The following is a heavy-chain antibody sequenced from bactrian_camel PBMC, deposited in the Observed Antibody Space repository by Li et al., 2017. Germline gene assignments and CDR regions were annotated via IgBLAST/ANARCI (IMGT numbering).Heavy chain of an antibody. CDR1: GFAFSTYA. Sequence: VQLVESGGGSVQPGGSLTLSCVTSGFAFSTYAMYWLRQAPGKGLEWVSTSADGGRITHYADSVKGRFTTSRDAAKNTLYMQLTSVKAEDTAMYYCSTDPQGTLKGRGTQVTVS. CDR2: SADGGRIT. D-gene: IGHD3*01. V-gene: IGHV3S31*01. J-gene: IGHJ4*01.